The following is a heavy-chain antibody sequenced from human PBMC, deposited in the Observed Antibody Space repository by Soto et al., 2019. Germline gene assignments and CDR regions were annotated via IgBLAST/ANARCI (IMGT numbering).Heavy chain of an antibody. CDR3: ATIAVAGVFDY. J-gene: IGHJ4*02. CDR2: INPSGGST. Sequence: ASVKVSFKASGYTFTSYYMHWLRQAPGQGLEWMGIINPSGGSTSYAQKFQGRVTMTRDTSTSTVYMELSSLRSEDTAVYYCATIAVAGVFDYWGQGTLVTVSS. CDR1: GYTFTSYY. D-gene: IGHD6-19*01. V-gene: IGHV1-46*01.